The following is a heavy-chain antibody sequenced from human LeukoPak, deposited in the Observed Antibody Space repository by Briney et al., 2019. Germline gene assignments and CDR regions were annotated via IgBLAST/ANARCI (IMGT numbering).Heavy chain of an antibody. CDR1: DESLSAHY. Sequence: SETLSLTCTVYDESLSAHYWGWIRQPPGKGLEWIGSVFYTGSTYYNPSLQSRITVSVDTSKNQFSLKLTSVTAADTAVYYCVRHHKYCSSASCYKVGDPTDAFAIWGLGTMVIVSS. CDR2: VFYTGST. J-gene: IGHJ3*02. CDR3: VRHHKYCSSASCYKVGDPTDAFAI. V-gene: IGHV4-39*01. D-gene: IGHD2-2*01.